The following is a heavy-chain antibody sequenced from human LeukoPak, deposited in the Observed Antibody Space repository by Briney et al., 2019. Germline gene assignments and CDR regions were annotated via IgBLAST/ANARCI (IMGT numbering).Heavy chain of an antibody. CDR2: IYWDDDK. V-gene: IGHV2-5*02. J-gene: IGHJ4*02. D-gene: IGHD3-10*01. CDR1: GFSLSTSGVG. Sequence: SGPTLVNPTQTLTLTCTFSGFSLSTSGVGVGWIRQPPGKALEWLALIYWDDDKRYSPSLKSRLTITKDTSKNQVVLTMTNMDPVDTATYYCAHKGSYYGSGSYYGVKGFDYWGQGTLVTVSS. CDR3: AHKGSYYGSGSYYGVKGFDY.